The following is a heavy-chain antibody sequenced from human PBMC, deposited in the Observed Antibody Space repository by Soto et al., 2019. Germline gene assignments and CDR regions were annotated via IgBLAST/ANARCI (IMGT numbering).Heavy chain of an antibody. J-gene: IGHJ5*02. CDR3: AREQRETCWFAP. Sequence: VQLVQSGAEVGTPGASVKLSCKASGFPLSTSYMHWVRQAPGQGLEWVGSVDPSNNHVHYARNFEGRLTVTSDTSTSTIYIELRSLTFDDTALYYCAREQRETCWFAPWGQGTLVTVSS. D-gene: IGHD6-25*01. CDR2: VDPSNNHV. CDR1: GFPLSTSY. V-gene: IGHV1-46*03.